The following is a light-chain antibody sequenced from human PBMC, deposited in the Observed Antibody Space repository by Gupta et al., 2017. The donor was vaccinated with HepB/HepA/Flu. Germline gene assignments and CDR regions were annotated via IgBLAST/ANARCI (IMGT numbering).Light chain of an antibody. CDR2: GAS. Sequence: EIVMKPSPATLSVSPGERAAFSCRARQSVHTNLAWMQQRPGQAPRRLFYGASARATGVPARFIASGSRTEFTLTITSLQSEDVAVCVCQQYNNWPWTFGQGTKVEI. CDR3: QQYNNWPWT. CDR1: QSVHTN. J-gene: IGKJ1*01. V-gene: IGKV3-15*01.